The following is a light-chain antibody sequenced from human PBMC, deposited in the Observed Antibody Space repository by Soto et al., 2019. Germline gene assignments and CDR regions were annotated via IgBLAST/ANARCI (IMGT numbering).Light chain of an antibody. CDR1: SSNVGKNT. CDR2: GNN. Sequence: QSVLTQSPSTSGTPGQRVTISCSGTSSNVGKNTVNWYQQVPGTAPKLLIFGNNQRPSGVPDRFSGSKFGTSASLAISGLQSEDEADYYCAAWDGSLNGPVFGGGTKLTVL. J-gene: IGLJ3*02. CDR3: AAWDGSLNGPV. V-gene: IGLV1-44*01.